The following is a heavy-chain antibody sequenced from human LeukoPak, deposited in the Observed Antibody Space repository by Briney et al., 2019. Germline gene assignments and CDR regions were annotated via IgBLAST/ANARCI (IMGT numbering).Heavy chain of an antibody. CDR3: ARDHVANYYYYYMDV. J-gene: IGHJ6*03. CDR2: ITSTSSYK. Sequence: GGSLRLSCAAPGFTFSNYNMNWVRQAPGKGLEWISSITSTSSYKFYADSVKGRFTISRDNAKNSLYLQMSSLRAEDTALYYCARDHVANYYYYYMDVWGKGTTVTVSS. V-gene: IGHV3-21*04. CDR1: GFTFSNYN.